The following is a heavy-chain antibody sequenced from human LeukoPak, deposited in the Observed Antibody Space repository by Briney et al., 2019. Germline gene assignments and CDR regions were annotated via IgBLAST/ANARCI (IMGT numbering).Heavy chain of an antibody. CDR1: GFTFYDYA. V-gene: IGHV3-9*01. D-gene: IGHD3-22*01. CDR2: ISWNSANI. J-gene: IGHJ4*02. Sequence: PGGSLRLSCAASGFTFYDYAMHWVRQVPGKGLEWVSGISWNSANIGCADSVKGRFTISRDNAKKSLYLQMNSLRPEDTAFYYCAKDTLSAYYDSSCSYPFFDSWGQGTLVSVSS. CDR3: AKDTLSAYYDSSCSYPFFDS.